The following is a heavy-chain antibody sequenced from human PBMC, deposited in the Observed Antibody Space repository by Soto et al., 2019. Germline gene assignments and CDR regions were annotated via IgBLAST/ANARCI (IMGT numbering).Heavy chain of an antibody. CDR2: IGGSGGNR. J-gene: IGHJ4*02. CDR3: ARVASDYINSVDH. D-gene: IGHD4-4*01. CDR1: GFTFNAYA. Sequence: EVQLLESGGGLVQPGGSLRLSCAASGFTFNAYAMTWVRQAPGKGLEWVSAIGGSGGNRYYAASVKGRFTISRDNSKETFDLQMSSLRVADTAVYYCARVASDYINSVDHWGQRILVTVSS. V-gene: IGHV3-23*01.